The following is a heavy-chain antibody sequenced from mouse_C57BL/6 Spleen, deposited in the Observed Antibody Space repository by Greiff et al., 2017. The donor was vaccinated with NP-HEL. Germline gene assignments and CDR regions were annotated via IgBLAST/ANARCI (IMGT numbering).Heavy chain of an antibody. CDR1: GYTFTSYW. CDR2: IDPSDSYT. Sequence: VQLQQSGAELVRPGTSVKLSCKASGYTFTSYWMHWVKQRPGQGLEWIGVIDPSDSYTNYNQKFKGKATLTVDTSSSTAYMQLSSLTSEDSAVYYCARKGSSYGYAMDYWGQGTSVTVSS. J-gene: IGHJ4*01. D-gene: IGHD1-1*01. V-gene: IGHV1-59*01. CDR3: ARKGSSYGYAMDY.